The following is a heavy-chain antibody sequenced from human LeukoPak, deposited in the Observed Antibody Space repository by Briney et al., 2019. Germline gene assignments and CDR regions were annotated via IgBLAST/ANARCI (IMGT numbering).Heavy chain of an antibody. J-gene: IGHJ5*02. CDR1: GYSFTSYW. V-gene: IGHV5-51*01. CDR2: IYPGDSDT. Sequence: GESLQISCKGSGYSFTSYWIGWVRQMPGKGLEWMGIIYPGDSDTRYSPSFQGQVTISADKSISTAYLQWSSLKASDTAMYYCARSYMDFWSGRDWFDPWGQGTLVTVSS. D-gene: IGHD3-3*01. CDR3: ARSYMDFWSGRDWFDP.